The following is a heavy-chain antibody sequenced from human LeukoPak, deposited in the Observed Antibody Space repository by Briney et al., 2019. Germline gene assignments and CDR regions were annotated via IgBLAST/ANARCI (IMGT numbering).Heavy chain of an antibody. Sequence: ASVKVSCKASGYTFTGYYMHWVRQAPGQGLEWMGWINPNSGGTNYAQKFQGRVTMTRDTSISTAYMELSRLRSDDTAVYYWARDVGATFPDAFDIWGQGTMVTVSS. D-gene: IGHD1-26*01. CDR1: GYTFTGYY. J-gene: IGHJ3*02. V-gene: IGHV1-2*02. CDR2: INPNSGGT. CDR3: ARDVGATFPDAFDI.